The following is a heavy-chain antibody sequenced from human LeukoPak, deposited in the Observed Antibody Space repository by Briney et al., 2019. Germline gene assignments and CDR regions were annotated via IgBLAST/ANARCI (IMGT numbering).Heavy chain of an antibody. V-gene: IGHV1-46*01. CDR2: INPSGGST. D-gene: IGHD1-1*01. CDR1: EYTFTSYY. Sequence: ASVKVSCKASEYTFTSYYMHWVRQAPGQGLEWMGIINPSGGSTSYAQKFQGRVTMTRDMSTSTVYMELSSLRSEDTAVYYCARDEEGTGFDYWGQGTLVTVS. J-gene: IGHJ4*02. CDR3: ARDEEGTGFDY.